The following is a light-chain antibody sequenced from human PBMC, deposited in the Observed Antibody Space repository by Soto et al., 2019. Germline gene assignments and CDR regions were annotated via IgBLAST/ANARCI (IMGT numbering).Light chain of an antibody. CDR3: QQYQTYSPT. CDR1: QSISDW. V-gene: IGKV1-5*01. Sequence: DIPMTQSPATLSASVGDRVTITCRASQSISDWLAWYQQKPGKAPKLLIYDASSLESGVPSRFSGSGSGTEFTLTISGLQPDDVATYYCQQYQTYSPTFGQGTKVEIK. J-gene: IGKJ1*01. CDR2: DAS.